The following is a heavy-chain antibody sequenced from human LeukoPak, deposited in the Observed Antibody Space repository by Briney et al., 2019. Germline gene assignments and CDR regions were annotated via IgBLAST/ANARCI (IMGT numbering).Heavy chain of an antibody. CDR3: ARGRIAAAGTRVFGY. J-gene: IGHJ4*02. D-gene: IGHD6-13*01. CDR1: GYTFTSYD. V-gene: IGHV1-8*01. Sequence: ASVKVSCKASGYTFTSYDINWVRQATGQGLEWMGWMNPNSGNTGYAQKFQGRATMTRNTSISTAYMELNGLRSEDTAVYYCARGRIAAAGTRVFGYWGQGTLVTVSS. CDR2: MNPNSGNT.